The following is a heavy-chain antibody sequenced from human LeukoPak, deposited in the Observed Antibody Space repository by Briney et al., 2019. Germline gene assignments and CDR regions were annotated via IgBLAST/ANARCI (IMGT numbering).Heavy chain of an antibody. J-gene: IGHJ4*02. CDR1: GFTFSSYA. V-gene: IGHV3-23*01. Sequence: EGSLRLSCAASGFTFSSYAMSWVRQAPGKGLEWVSAISGSGGSTYYADSVKGRFTISRDNSKNTLYLQMNSLRAEDTAVYYCAKDFGNSETYYYDSSGYYSMYYFDYWGQGTLVTVSS. CDR3: AKDFGNSETYYYDSSGYYSMYYFDY. CDR2: ISGSGGST. D-gene: IGHD3-22*01.